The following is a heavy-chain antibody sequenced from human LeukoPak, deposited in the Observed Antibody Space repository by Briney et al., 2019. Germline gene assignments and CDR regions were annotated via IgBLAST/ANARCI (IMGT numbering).Heavy chain of an antibody. Sequence: PGGSLRLSCAASGFTFSDYYMNWIRQAPGKGLEWVSYISSSGTNMYYADSVKGRFTISRDNAKNSLYLQINSLRADDTAVYYCARGKSRLVDSFDCWGQGTLVTVSS. CDR2: ISSSGTNM. CDR1: GFTFSDYY. D-gene: IGHD2-2*01. CDR3: ARGKSRLVDSFDC. V-gene: IGHV3-11*01. J-gene: IGHJ4*02.